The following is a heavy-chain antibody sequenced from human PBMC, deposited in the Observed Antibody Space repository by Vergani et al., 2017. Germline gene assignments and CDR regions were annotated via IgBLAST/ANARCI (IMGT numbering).Heavy chain of an antibody. CDR2: IYYSGST. V-gene: IGHV4-59*01. Sequence: QVQLQQWGAGLVKPSETLSLTCTVSGGSISSYYWSWIRQPPGKGLEWIGYIYYSGSTNYNPSLKSRVTISVDTSKNQFSLKLSSVTAADTAVYYCARIRVVAATFSSFGWFDPWGQGTLVTVSS. CDR1: GGSISSYY. D-gene: IGHD2-15*01. J-gene: IGHJ5*02. CDR3: ARIRVVAATFSSFGWFDP.